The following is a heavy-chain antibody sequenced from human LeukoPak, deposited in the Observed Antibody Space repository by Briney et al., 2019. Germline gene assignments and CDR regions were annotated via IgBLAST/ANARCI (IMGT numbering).Heavy chain of an antibody. Sequence: ASVNVSRKVSVYIFTGYFLHWVGRAPGQGLEWMGGINPHSGDTNYAQKFQRRVTMTRDTSISTASMELTRLRSDDTAVYYCARLSDFSDSSGYPYYLDFWGQGTLVTVSS. CDR2: INPHSGDT. D-gene: IGHD3-22*01. J-gene: IGHJ4*02. CDR3: ARLSDFSDSSGYPYYLDF. V-gene: IGHV1-2*02. CDR1: VYIFTGYF.